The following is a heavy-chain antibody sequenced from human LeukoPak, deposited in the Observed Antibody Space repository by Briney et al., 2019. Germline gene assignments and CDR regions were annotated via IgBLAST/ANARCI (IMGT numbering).Heavy chain of an antibody. CDR2: ISGSGDST. D-gene: IGHD6-13*01. CDR1: GFTFSSYT. Sequence: GGSLRLSCAASGFTFSSYTMSWVRRAPGKGLGWVSAISGSGDSTYYADSVKGRFTISRDNSKNTLFLQMNSLRAEDTAVYYCARGVIAAAGFFDFWGQGALVTVSS. J-gene: IGHJ4*02. CDR3: ARGVIAAAGFFDF. V-gene: IGHV3-23*01.